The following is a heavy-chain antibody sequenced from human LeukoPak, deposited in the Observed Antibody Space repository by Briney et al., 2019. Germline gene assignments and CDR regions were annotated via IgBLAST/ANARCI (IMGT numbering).Heavy chain of an antibody. J-gene: IGHJ6*02. CDR3: AKDRGLRGPYYYYGMDV. CDR1: GFTFSSYG. CDR2: ISYDGNNK. V-gene: IGHV3-30*18. Sequence: GGSLRLSCAASGFTFSSYGMHWVRQAPGKGLEWVAVISYDGNNKYYADSVKGRFTISTDNSKNTLYLQMNSLRGEDTAVYYCAKDRGLRGPYYYYGMDVWGQGTTVTVSS. D-gene: IGHD5-12*01.